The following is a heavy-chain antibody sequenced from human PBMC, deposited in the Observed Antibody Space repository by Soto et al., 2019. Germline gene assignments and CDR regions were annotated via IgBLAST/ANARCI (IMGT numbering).Heavy chain of an antibody. CDR2: IYPGDSDT. D-gene: IGHD5-18*01. Sequence: GESLKISCKGSGYSFTSYWMGWVRQMPGKGLEWMGIIYPGDSDTRYSPSFQGQVTISADKSISTAYLQWSSLKASDTPMYYCARHPPAGDTAMGRGYYRYDMEVWGQGTTVTASS. V-gene: IGHV5-51*01. J-gene: IGHJ6*02. CDR3: ARHPPAGDTAMGRGYYRYDMEV. CDR1: GYSFTSYW.